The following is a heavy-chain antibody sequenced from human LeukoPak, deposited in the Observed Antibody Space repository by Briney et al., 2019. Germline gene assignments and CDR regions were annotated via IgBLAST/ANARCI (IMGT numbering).Heavy chain of an antibody. CDR3: ARAGNYYFDL. V-gene: IGHV3-74*01. CDR1: GFTFSSSW. CDR2: MNGDGRTI. D-gene: IGHD1-7*01. J-gene: IGHJ2*01. Sequence: GGTLRLSCAASGFTFSSSWMHWVRQGPGKGLVWVARMNGDGRTINYADSVKGRFTISRDNAKNTLYLQMNSLRAEDAAVYYCARAGNYYFDLWGRGTLVTVSS.